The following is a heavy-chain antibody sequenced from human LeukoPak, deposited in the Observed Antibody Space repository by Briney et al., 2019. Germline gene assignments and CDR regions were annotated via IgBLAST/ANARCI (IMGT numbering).Heavy chain of an antibody. CDR2: IYTSGST. CDR1: GGSISSGSYY. CDR3: ARVNVHPLYADY. D-gene: IGHD2-8*01. Sequence: SQTLSLTCTVSGGSISSGSYYWSWIRQPAGKGLEWIGRIYTSGSTNYNPSLKSRVTISVDTSKNQFSLKLSSVTAADTAVYYCARVNVHPLYADYWGQGTLVTVSS. J-gene: IGHJ4*02. V-gene: IGHV4-61*02.